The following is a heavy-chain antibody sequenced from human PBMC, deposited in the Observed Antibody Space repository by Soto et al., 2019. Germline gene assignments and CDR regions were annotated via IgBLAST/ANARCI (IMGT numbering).Heavy chain of an antibody. V-gene: IGHV1-3*01. J-gene: IGHJ3*02. CDR1: GYTFTSYA. D-gene: IGHD1-1*01. Sequence: ASVKVSCKASGYTFTSYAMHWVRQAPGQRLEWMGWINAGNGNTKYSQKFQGRVTITRDTSASTAYMELSSLRSEDTAVYYCARVERGTATTVVDAFDIWGPGTMVTVSS. CDR2: INAGNGNT. CDR3: ARVERGTATTVVDAFDI.